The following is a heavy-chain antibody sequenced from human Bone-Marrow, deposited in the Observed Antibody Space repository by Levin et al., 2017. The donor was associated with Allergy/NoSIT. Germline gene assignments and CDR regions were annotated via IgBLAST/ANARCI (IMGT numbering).Heavy chain of an antibody. V-gene: IGHV4-39*07. Sequence: SQTLSLTCTVSGGSISSSSYYWGWIRQPPGKGLEWIGSIYYSGSTYYNPSLKSRVTISVDTSKNQFSLKLSSVTAADTAVYYCARDRDNSGGNEVVGHDYWGQGTLVTVSS. D-gene: IGHD4-23*01. CDR2: IYYSGST. CDR3: ARDRDNSGGNEVVGHDY. CDR1: GGSISSSSYY. J-gene: IGHJ4*02.